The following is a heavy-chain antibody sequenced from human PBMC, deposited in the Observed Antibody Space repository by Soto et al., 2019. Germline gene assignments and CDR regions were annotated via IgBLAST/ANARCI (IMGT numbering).Heavy chain of an antibody. Sequence: SETLSLTCTVSGDSISRGYHWAWIRQPPGKGLEWVASIYHSGTTYYNPSLTSRVTISVDTSKNQFSLKLTSVTAADSAVYYCARKDSVGYYPYFGQGIRVRVSS. V-gene: IGHV4-38-2*02. J-gene: IGHJ4*02. CDR3: ARKDSVGYYPY. CDR1: GDSISRGYH. D-gene: IGHD3-22*01. CDR2: IYHSGTT.